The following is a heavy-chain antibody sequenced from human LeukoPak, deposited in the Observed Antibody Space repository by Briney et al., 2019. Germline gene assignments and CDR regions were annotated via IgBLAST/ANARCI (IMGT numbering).Heavy chain of an antibody. J-gene: IGHJ6*03. Sequence: SETLSLTCTVSGGSISSGSDYWRWIRQPVGKGLEWIGRIYTSGSTNYNPSLKSRVTISVDTSKNQFSLKLSSVTAADTAVYYCARVSDYGSGSYYYYYYMDVWGKGTTVTVSS. D-gene: IGHD3-10*01. CDR1: GGSISSGSDY. V-gene: IGHV4-61*02. CDR2: IYTSGST. CDR3: ARVSDYGSGSYYYYYYMDV.